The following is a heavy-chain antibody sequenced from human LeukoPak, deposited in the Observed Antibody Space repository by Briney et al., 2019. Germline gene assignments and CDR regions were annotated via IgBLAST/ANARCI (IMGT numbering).Heavy chain of an antibody. V-gene: IGHV3-20*04. CDR1: GSRFDDHG. Sequence: GGSLRLSCTAPGSRFDDHGMAWVRQAPGKGLEWVCGINWNGGSTDYADSVKGRFTISRDNAKNSLYLQMNSLRADDTALYYCARGDSSGWYFDDWGQGTLVTVSS. CDR3: ARGDSSGWYFDD. CDR2: INWNGGST. D-gene: IGHD6-19*01. J-gene: IGHJ4*02.